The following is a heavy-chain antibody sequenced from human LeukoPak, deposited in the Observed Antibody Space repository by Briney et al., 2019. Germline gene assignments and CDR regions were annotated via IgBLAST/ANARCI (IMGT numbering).Heavy chain of an antibody. CDR1: GFTFSSYW. Sequence: PGGSLRLSCAASGFTFSSYWMSWVRQTPGKGLEWVANIKYDGSEKYYVDSVKGRFTISRDNAKNTLSLQMNSLRAEDTAVYYCARGSGIITGIDEWGQGTLVTVSS. CDR2: IKYDGSEK. V-gene: IGHV3-7*01. CDR3: ARGSGIITGIDE. J-gene: IGHJ4*02. D-gene: IGHD6-25*01.